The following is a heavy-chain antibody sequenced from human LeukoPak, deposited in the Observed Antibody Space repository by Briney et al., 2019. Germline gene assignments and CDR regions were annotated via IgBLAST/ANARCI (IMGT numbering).Heavy chain of an antibody. CDR1: GFTFDDYA. CDR2: INWNGGST. Sequence: GGSLRLSCAASGFTFDDYAMNWVRQAPGKGLEWVSGINWNGGSTYYRDSVKGRFTISRDNAKNSLYLQMNSLRAEDTAVYYCATSQTTSGRYGNTFDIWGQGTMVTVSS. D-gene: IGHD6-19*01. V-gene: IGHV3-20*04. J-gene: IGHJ3*02. CDR3: ATSQTTSGRYGNTFDI.